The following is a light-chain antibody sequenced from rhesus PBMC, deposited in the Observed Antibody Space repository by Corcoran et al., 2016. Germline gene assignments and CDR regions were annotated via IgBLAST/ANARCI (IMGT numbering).Light chain of an antibody. CDR3: QQYSGKPLA. Sequence: DIQMTQSPSALSASVGDRVTISCRASQNIYRNLAWYQQKPGKSPKLLIYAASSLETGIPSRFSGSGSGTVFTLTIRSLQPEDSARYFCQQYSGKPLAFGGGTKVELK. CDR2: AAS. V-gene: IGKV1S8*01. J-gene: IGKJ4*01. CDR1: QNIYRN.